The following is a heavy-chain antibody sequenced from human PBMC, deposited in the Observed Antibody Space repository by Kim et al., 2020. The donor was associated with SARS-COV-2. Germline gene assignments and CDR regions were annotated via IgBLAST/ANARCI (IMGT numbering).Heavy chain of an antibody. Sequence: GGSLRLSCAASGFTFSSYGMHWVRQAPGKGLEWVAVISYDGSNKYYADSVKGRFTISRDNSKNTLYLQMNSLRAEDTAVYYCAKGAVVVFGRFDPWGQGTLVTVSS. V-gene: IGHV3-30*18. CDR1: GFTFSSYG. J-gene: IGHJ5*02. CDR2: ISYDGSNK. CDR3: AKGAVVVFGRFDP. D-gene: IGHD2-15*01.